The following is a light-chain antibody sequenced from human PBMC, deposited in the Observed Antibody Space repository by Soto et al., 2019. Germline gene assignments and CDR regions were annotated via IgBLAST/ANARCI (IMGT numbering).Light chain of an antibody. Sequence: EIVLTQSPGTLSLSPGERATLSCRASQSVSSSSLAWYQQKPGQAPRVLIYSASTRVTGIPDRFSGSGSGTDFALTISRLEPEDFAVYYCEHYHNSPVTVTFGQGTKVEIK. J-gene: IGKJ1*01. V-gene: IGKV3-20*01. CDR1: QSVSSSS. CDR3: EHYHNSPVTVT. CDR2: SAS.